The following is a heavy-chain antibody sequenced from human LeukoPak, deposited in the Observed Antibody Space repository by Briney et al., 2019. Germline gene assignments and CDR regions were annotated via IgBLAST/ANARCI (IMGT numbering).Heavy chain of an antibody. CDR1: GGSISSGDYY. CDR3: AKDLDSSGYYFDY. D-gene: IGHD3-22*01. Sequence: LSLTCTVSGGSISSGDYYWSWVRQAPGKGLEWVSAISGSGGSTYYADSVKGRFTISRDNSKNTLYLQMNSLRAEDTAVYYCAKDLDSSGYYFDYWGQGTLVTVSS. V-gene: IGHV3-23*01. J-gene: IGHJ4*02. CDR2: ISGSGGST.